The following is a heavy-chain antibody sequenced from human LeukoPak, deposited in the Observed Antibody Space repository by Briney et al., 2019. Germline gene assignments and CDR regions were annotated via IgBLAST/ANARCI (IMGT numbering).Heavy chain of an antibody. D-gene: IGHD3-22*01. CDR2: IIPILGIA. CDR3: ARDLTMIVVGNEGFDAFDI. V-gene: IGHV1-69*04. Sequence: ASVKVPCKASGGTFSSYAISWVRQAPGQGLEWMGRIIPILGIANYAQKFRGRVTITADKSTSTAYMELSSLRSEDTAVYYCARDLTMIVVGNEGFDAFDIWGQGTMVTVSS. CDR1: GGTFSSYA. J-gene: IGHJ3*02.